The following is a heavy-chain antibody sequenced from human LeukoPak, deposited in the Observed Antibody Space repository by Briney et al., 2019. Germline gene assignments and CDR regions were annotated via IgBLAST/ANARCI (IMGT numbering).Heavy chain of an antibody. V-gene: IGHV1-69*04. Sequence: SEKVSCKASGGTFSSYTISWVRQAPGQGLEWMGRIIPILGIANYAQKFQGRVTITADKSTSTAYMELSSLRSEDTAVYYCARDHGDYGWFDPWGQGTLVTVSS. J-gene: IGHJ5*02. D-gene: IGHD4-17*01. CDR2: IIPILGIA. CDR1: GGTFSSYT. CDR3: ARDHGDYGWFDP.